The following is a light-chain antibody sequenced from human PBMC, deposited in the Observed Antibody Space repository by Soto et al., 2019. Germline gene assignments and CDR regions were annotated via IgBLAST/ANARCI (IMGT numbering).Light chain of an antibody. CDR2: GAS. Sequence: EIVLTQSPGTLSLSQGERATLSCRASQSVNSDYLAWFQQKPGQAPRLLIYGASTRTTGIPDRFSGSGSGTEFTLTISRLEPEDFAVYYCQQYGSSGTFGQGTKVDI. CDR1: QSVNSDY. CDR3: QQYGSSGT. V-gene: IGKV3-20*01. J-gene: IGKJ1*01.